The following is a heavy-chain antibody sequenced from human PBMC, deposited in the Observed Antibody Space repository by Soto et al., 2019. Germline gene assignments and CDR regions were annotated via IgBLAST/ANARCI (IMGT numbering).Heavy chain of an antibody. Sequence: SETLSLTCAVSGYSISSGYYWGWIRQPPGKGLEWIGSIYHSGSTYYNPSLKSRVTISVDTSKNQFSLKLSSVTAADTAVYYCARDRVTMVRGGPTDNWFDPWGQGTLVTVSS. D-gene: IGHD3-10*01. CDR3: ARDRVTMVRGGPTDNWFDP. V-gene: IGHV4-38-2*02. CDR2: IYHSGST. J-gene: IGHJ5*02. CDR1: GYSISSGYY.